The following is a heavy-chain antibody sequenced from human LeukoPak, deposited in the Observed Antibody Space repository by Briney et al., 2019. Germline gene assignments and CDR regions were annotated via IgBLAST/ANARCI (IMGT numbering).Heavy chain of an antibody. Sequence: SETLSLTCTVSGGSISSYYWSWIRQPPGKGLEWIGYIYYSGSTNYNPSLKSRVTISVDTSKNQFSLKLSSVTAADTAVYYCARDILNCSGGSCYSRRDYWGQGTLVTVSS. D-gene: IGHD2-15*01. J-gene: IGHJ4*02. CDR3: ARDILNCSGGSCYSRRDY. CDR2: IYYSGST. CDR1: GGSISSYY. V-gene: IGHV4-59*01.